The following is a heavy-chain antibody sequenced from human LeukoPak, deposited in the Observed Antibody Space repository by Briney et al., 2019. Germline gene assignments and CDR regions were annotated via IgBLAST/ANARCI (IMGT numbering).Heavy chain of an antibody. Sequence: PSETLSLTCAVYGGSFSGYYWSWIRQPPGKGLEWIGEINHSGSTNYNPSLKSRVTISVDTSKNQFSLKLSSVTAADTAVFYCARHRLVQAFDIWGQGTLVTVSS. CDR3: ARHRLVQAFDI. CDR2: INHSGST. V-gene: IGHV4-34*01. J-gene: IGHJ3*02. CDR1: GGSFSGYY. D-gene: IGHD6-19*01.